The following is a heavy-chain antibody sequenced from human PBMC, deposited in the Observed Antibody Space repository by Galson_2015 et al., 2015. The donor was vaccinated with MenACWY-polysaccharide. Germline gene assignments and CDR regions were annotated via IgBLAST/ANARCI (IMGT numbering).Heavy chain of an antibody. CDR3: VRCPLCGGDTPHF. D-gene: IGHD2-21*02. V-gene: IGHV3-48*03. CDR2: ISTRGSDI. CDR1: GFTFSSYE. Sequence: SLRLSCAASGFTFSSYELSWVRQVPGKGLEWVSYISTRGSDIYYADSVKGRFTVSRDNAKSSLSLQMNSLRAEDTAVYFCVRCPLCGGDTPHFWGQGTLVTVSS. J-gene: IGHJ4*02.